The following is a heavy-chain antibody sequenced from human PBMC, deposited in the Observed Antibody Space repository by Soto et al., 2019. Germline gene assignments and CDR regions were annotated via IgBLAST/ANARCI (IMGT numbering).Heavy chain of an antibody. CDR2: ISYDGSNK. V-gene: IGHV3-30*03. D-gene: IGHD3-22*01. CDR3: ATLQDGMIDAFDI. CDR1: GFTFSSYG. J-gene: IGHJ3*02. Sequence: TGGSLRLSCAASGFTFSSYGMHWVRQAPGKGLEWVAVISYDGSNKYYADSVKGRFTISRDNSKNTLYLQMNSLRAEDTAVYYCATLQDGMIDAFDIWGQGTMVTVSS.